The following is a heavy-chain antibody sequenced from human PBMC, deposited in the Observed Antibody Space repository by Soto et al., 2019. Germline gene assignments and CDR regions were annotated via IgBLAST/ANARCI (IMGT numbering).Heavy chain of an antibody. CDR2: ISNDETKK. D-gene: IGHD6-19*01. J-gene: IGHJ4*02. V-gene: IGHV3-30-3*01. CDR3: ARSIAVAGPEY. CDR1: GFFFNTYA. Sequence: GGSLRLSCAASGFFFNTYAVHWVRQAPGKGLEWVAVISNDETKKYFADSVKGRVSISRDSSKNTVYLQMDSLRAEDTAVYYCARSIAVAGPEYWGAGTIVTVSA.